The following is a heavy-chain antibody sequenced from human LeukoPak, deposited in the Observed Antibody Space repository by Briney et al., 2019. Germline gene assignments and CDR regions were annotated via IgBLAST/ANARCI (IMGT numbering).Heavy chain of an antibody. CDR3: ARDCSGGSCYDPKYYYYGMDV. V-gene: IGHV6-1*01. D-gene: IGHD2-15*01. J-gene: IGHJ6*02. CDR2: TYYRSKWYN. CDR1: GDSVSSNSAA. Sequence: SQTLSLTCAISGDSVSSNSAAWNWIRRSPSRGLEWLGRTYYRSKWYNDYAVSVKSRITINPDTSKNQFSLQLNSVTPEDTAVYYCARDCSGGSCYDPKYYYYGMDVWGQGTTVTVSS.